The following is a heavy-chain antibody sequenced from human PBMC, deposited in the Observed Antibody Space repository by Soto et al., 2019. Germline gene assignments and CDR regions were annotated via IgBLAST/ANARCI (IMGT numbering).Heavy chain of an antibody. CDR3: ARNRGSGGRYYFDY. J-gene: IGHJ4*02. V-gene: IGHV4-39*01. CDR1: GGSIGSTSYY. Sequence: SETLSLTCPVSGGSIGSTSYYWGWIRQPPGKGLEWIGSINYSGNTYYNPSLKSRVTISIDTSKNQFSLNLTSVTAADTAVYYCARNRGSGGRYYFDYWGQGTLVTV. CDR2: INYSGNT. D-gene: IGHD3-16*01.